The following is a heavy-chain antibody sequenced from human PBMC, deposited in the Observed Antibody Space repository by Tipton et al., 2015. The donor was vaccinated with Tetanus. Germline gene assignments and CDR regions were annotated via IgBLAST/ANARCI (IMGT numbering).Heavy chain of an antibody. D-gene: IGHD6-13*01. CDR3: AAPLFRSAAGKAY. J-gene: IGHJ4*02. CDR1: GYTFLNYG. V-gene: IGHV1-8*02. CDR2: MSPNSGNT. Sequence: QLVQSGAEVKKPGASVKVSCKASGYTFLNYGINWVRQATGQGLEWMGWMSPNSGNTGYAQNFQGRVTMTRNTSIGTAYMELSSLRSEDTAVYYCAAPLFRSAAGKAYWGQGTLLTVSS.